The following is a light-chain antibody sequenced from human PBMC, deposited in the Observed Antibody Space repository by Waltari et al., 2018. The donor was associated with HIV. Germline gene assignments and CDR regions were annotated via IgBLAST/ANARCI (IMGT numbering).Light chain of an antibody. CDR1: ALPKDY. V-gene: IGLV3-25*03. J-gene: IGLJ2*01. CDR3: QSADSSGTKV. CDR2: KAR. Sequence: SYELTQPPSVSVSPGQTARLPSPGVALPKDYVYWYQQKPGQAPVLVIYKARERPSGIPERFSGSRSGTTVTLTLSGVQAEDEADYYCQSADSSGTKVFGGGTKLTVL.